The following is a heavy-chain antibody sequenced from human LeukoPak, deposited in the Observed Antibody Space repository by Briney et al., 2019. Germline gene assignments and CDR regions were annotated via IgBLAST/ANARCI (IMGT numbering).Heavy chain of an antibody. D-gene: IGHD3-3*01. CDR2: INAGNGNT. CDR1: GGTFSSYA. J-gene: IGHJ4*02. Sequence: ASVKVSCKASGGTFSSYAMHWVRQAPGQRLEWMGWINAGNGNTKYSQKFQGRVTITRDTSASTAYMELSSLRSEDTAVYYCAREPWSGYSYYFDYWGQGTLVTVSS. V-gene: IGHV1-3*01. CDR3: AREPWSGYSYYFDY.